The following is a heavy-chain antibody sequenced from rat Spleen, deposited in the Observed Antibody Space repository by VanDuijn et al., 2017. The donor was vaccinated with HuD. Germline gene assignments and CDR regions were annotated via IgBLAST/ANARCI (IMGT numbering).Heavy chain of an antibody. CDR3: SKWGDSGYFDN. J-gene: IGHJ2*01. CDR1: GFTFSNFV. D-gene: IGHD4-3*01. CDR2: ISISGGTT. Sequence: EVELVESGGGLVQPGRSMKLSCAASGFTFSNFVMAWVRQAPTKGLEWVASISISGGTTYYRDSVKGRFTISRDDAKNTLYLEMDSPRSEDTATYYCSKWGDSGYFDNWGQGVMVTVSS. V-gene: IGHV5-25*01.